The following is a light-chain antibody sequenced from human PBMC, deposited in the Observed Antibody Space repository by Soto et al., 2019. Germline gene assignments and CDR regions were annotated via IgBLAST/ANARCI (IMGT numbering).Light chain of an antibody. CDR2: AAS. J-gene: IGKJ1*01. CDR1: QSISSY. Sequence: DIQMTQSPYSLSASVGDRVTITCRASQSISSYLNWYQRKPGKAPKLLIYAASSLQSGVPSRFSGSGSGTDFTLTISSLQPEDFATYYCQQSYNTPRTFGQGTKVEIK. CDR3: QQSYNTPRT. V-gene: IGKV1-39*01.